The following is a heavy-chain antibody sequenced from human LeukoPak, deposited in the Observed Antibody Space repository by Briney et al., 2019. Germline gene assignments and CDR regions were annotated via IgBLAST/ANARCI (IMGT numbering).Heavy chain of an antibody. V-gene: IGHV3-33*01. Sequence: PGGSLRLSCAASGFTFSSYGMHWVRQAPGKGLEWVAVIRYDGSNKYYADSVKGRFTISRDNSKNTLYLQMNSLRAEDTAVYYCARLGRSYYYYGMDVWGKGTTVTVSS. CDR2: IRYDGSNK. CDR3: ARLGRSYYYYGMDV. D-gene: IGHD1-26*01. J-gene: IGHJ6*04. CDR1: GFTFSSYG.